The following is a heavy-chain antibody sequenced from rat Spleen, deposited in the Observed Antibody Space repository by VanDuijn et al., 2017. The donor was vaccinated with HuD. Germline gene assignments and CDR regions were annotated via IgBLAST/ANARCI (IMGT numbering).Heavy chain of an antibody. V-gene: IGHV5-29*01. CDR2: ISYDGTST. D-gene: IGHD1-1*01. CDR3: ARGDSGPSYYFDY. Sequence: EVQLVESDGDLVQPGRSLKLSCVASGFTFSDYYMAWVRQAPTKGLEWVATISYDGTSTYSRDSVKGRFTISRDNAKNTQYLQMDSLRSEDTATYYCARGDSGPSYYFDYWGQGVMVTVSS. J-gene: IGHJ2*01. CDR1: GFTFSDYY.